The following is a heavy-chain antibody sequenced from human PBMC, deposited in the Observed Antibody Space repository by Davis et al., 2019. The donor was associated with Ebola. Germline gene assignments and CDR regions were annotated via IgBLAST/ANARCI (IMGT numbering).Heavy chain of an antibody. CDR3: ARMGGIAAAADHYYGMDV. J-gene: IGHJ6*04. V-gene: IGHV5-51*01. CDR2: IYPGDSDT. Sequence: GESLKISCKGSGYSFTSYWIGWVRQMPGKGLEWMGIIYPGDSDTRYSPSFQGQVTILADKSISTAYLQWSSLKASDTAMYYCARMGGIAAAADHYYGMDVWGKGTTVTVSS. CDR1: GYSFTSYW. D-gene: IGHD6-13*01.